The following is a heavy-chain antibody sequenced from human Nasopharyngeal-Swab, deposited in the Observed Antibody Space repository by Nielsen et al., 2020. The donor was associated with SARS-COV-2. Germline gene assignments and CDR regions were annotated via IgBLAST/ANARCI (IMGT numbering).Heavy chain of an antibody. CDR3: AGGIRFGELLRFDY. J-gene: IGHJ4*02. CDR2: NKSKAYGGTT. Sequence: LKISCTASGFTFGDYALSWVRQTPGKGLEWVGFNKSKAYGGTTEYAASVKGRFTISRDDSKSLAYLQLNSLKTEDTAVYHCAGGIRFGELLRFDYWGQGTLVTVSS. D-gene: IGHD3-10*01. CDR1: GFTFGDYA. V-gene: IGHV3-49*04.